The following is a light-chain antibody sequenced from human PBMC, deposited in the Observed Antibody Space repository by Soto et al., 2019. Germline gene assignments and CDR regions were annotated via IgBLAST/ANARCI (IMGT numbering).Light chain of an antibody. J-gene: IGLJ3*02. CDR1: SSDVGGYNY. CDR2: EVT. CDR3: SSYAASNNFYFV. Sequence: QPVLTQPPSASGSPGQSVTISCTGTSSDVGGYNYVSWYQQYPGRAPKLMIYEVTKRPSGDPDRFSGYKSGNTASLTVSGRQAEDEADYYCSSYAASNNFYFVFGGGTKLTVL. V-gene: IGLV2-8*01.